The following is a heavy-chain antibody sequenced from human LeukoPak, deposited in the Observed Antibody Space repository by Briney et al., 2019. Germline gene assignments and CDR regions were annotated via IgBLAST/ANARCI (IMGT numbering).Heavy chain of an antibody. CDR2: INHSGST. V-gene: IGHV4-34*01. CDR1: SGSFSGYY. CDR3: TRGSEEMTTVTEHPKSCYFDY. D-gene: IGHD4-17*01. Sequence: SETLSLACAVYSGSFSGYYWSWIRQPPGKGLEWIGEINHSGSTKYNPSLKSRVTISVDTSKNQFSPKRSSVTAADTAVYYFTRGSEEMTTVTEHPKSCYFDYWGQGILVTVSS. J-gene: IGHJ4*02.